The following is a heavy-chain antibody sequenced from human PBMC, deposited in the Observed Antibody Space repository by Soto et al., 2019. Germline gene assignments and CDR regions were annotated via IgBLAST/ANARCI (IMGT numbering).Heavy chain of an antibody. V-gene: IGHV3-33*01. D-gene: IGHD4-17*01. Sequence: GGSLRLSCAAAGFTFSSYGMHWVRQAPGKGLEWVAVIWYDGSNKYYADSVKGRFTISRDNSKNTLYLQMNSLRAEDTAVYYCARDKINPPYGDYFDYWGQGTLVTVSS. CDR1: GFTFSSYG. CDR3: ARDKINPPYGDYFDY. CDR2: IWYDGSNK. J-gene: IGHJ4*02.